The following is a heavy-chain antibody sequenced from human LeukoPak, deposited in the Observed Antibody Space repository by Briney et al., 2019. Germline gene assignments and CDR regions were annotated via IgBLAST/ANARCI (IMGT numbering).Heavy chain of an antibody. D-gene: IGHD3-9*01. V-gene: IGHV3-23*01. Sequence: GGSLRLSCAASGFTFSSYAMSWVRQAPGKGLEWVSAISGSGGSTYYADSVKGRFTISRDNSKNTLYLQMNNLRAEDTAVYFDWLLSFDYWGQGTLVTVSS. CDR3: WLLSFDY. CDR2: ISGSGGST. CDR1: GFTFSSYA. J-gene: IGHJ4*02.